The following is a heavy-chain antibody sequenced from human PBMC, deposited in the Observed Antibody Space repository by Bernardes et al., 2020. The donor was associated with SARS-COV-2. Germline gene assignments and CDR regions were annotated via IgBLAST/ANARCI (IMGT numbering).Heavy chain of an antibody. CDR3: ARGLYCSGASCYSRDNWFDP. J-gene: IGHJ5*02. Sequence: GGSLRLSCAASGFPFSSYSMNWVRQAPGKGLEWGSSLSSSSTYIYDADPVKGRFTVSRDNAKNSLYLQMNGLRAEDTAVYYCARGLYCSGASCYSRDNWFDPWGQGTLVNVSS. V-gene: IGHV3-21*01. CDR2: LSSSSTYI. D-gene: IGHD2-15*01. CDR1: GFPFSSYS.